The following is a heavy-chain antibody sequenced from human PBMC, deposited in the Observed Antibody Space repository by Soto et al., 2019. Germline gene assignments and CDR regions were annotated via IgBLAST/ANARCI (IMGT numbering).Heavy chain of an antibody. CDR3: ARVSDYDILAGGGWFDP. CDR2: IYHSGST. J-gene: IGHJ5*02. V-gene: IGHV4-30-2*01. CDR1: GGSISRCGYS. D-gene: IGHD3-9*01. Sequence: SGTPSLTCAVPGGSISRCGYSWSWIRQPPGEGLEWIGYIYHSGSTYYNPSLKSRVTISVDRSKNQFSLKLSSVTAADTAVYYCARVSDYDILAGGGWFDPWGQGTLVTVSS.